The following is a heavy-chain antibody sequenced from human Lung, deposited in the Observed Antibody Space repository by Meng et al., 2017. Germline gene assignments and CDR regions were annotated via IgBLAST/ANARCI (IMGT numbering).Heavy chain of an antibody. CDR3: VRGGQDQAYYDFWSGPFDP. D-gene: IGHD3-3*01. J-gene: IGHJ5*02. Sequence: VQSPGSGPGVVKPSGTLSLTCAVCGGSISSRNWWSWVRQSPGKGLEWIGEIYHSGRTNYNPSLESRVTISLDKSQNHFSLKVKSVTAADTAVYYCVRGGQDQAYYDFWSGPFDPWGQGTLVTVSS. CDR1: GGSISSRNW. V-gene: IGHV4-4*02. CDR2: IYHSGRT.